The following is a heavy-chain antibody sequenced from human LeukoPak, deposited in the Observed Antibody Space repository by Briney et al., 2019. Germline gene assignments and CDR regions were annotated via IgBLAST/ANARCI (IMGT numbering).Heavy chain of an antibody. D-gene: IGHD3-16*02. CDR3: ARAPRGTYDYVWGSYRLQSFDY. V-gene: IGHV5-51*01. CDR2: IYPGDYDT. Sequence: GESLQNSCKGSGSSFTSYWIGGVRQLPGKGLEGMGIIYPGDYDTRYSPSFQGQVTISADKSISTAYLQWSSLKASDTAMYYCARAPRGTYDYVWGSYRLQSFDYWGQGTLVTVSS. J-gene: IGHJ4*02. CDR1: GSSFTSYW.